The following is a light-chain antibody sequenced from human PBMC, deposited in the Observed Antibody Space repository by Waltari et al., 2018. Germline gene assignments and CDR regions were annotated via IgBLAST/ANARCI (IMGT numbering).Light chain of an antibody. Sequence: EVVMTQSPATLSVSPGERAILSCRARQDVTTNLAWYQQKPGQALRVLIYDASTRATGIPARFSGSGSGAEFTLTISSLQSEDSAVYYCQQYHNWPPLTFGGGTNVEIK. CDR2: DAS. CDR1: QDVTTN. V-gene: IGKV3-15*01. CDR3: QQYHNWPPLT. J-gene: IGKJ4*01.